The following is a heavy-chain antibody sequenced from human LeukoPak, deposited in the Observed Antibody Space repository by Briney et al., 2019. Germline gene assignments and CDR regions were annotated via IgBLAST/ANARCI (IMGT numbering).Heavy chain of an antibody. CDR1: GFTFSDYY. CDR3: ANKPKPMYYYDSSGYYRN. CDR2: ISSSGSTI. J-gene: IGHJ4*02. Sequence: GGSLRLSCAASGFTFSDYYMSWIRQAPGKGLEWVSYISSSGSTIYYADSVKGRFTISRDNVKNSLYLQMNSLRAEDTAVYYCANKPKPMYYYDSSGYYRNWGQGTLVTVSS. V-gene: IGHV3-11*01. D-gene: IGHD3-22*01.